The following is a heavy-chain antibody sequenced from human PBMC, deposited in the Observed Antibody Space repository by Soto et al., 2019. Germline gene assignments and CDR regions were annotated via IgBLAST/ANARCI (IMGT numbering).Heavy chain of an antibody. V-gene: IGHV3-23*01. J-gene: IGHJ4*02. CDR2: ISGSGGST. Sequence: GGSLRLSCAASGFTFSSYAMSWVRQAPGKGLEWVSAISGSGGSTYYADSVKGRFTISRDNSKNTLYLQMNSLRAEDTAVYYCAKDKHRYTPAYYDSSRYYPTVFDYWGQGTLVTVSS. D-gene: IGHD3-22*01. CDR3: AKDKHRYTPAYYDSSRYYPTVFDY. CDR1: GFTFSSYA.